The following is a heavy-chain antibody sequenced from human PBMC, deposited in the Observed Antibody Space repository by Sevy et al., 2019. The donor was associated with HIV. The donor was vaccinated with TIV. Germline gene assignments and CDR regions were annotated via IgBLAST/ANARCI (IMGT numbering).Heavy chain of an antibody. CDR3: ARARRVTTVYYYYGMDV. Sequence: ASVKVSCKASGYSFIDYYMHWVRQAPGQGLEWMAWINPKNDVTIYAQKFQGRVTMTRDTSTSTAYMELTRLRSDDTAVYYCARARRVTTVYYYYGMDVWGQGTTVTVSS. CDR1: GYSFIDYY. D-gene: IGHD5-18*01. J-gene: IGHJ6*02. CDR2: INPKNDVT. V-gene: IGHV1-2*02.